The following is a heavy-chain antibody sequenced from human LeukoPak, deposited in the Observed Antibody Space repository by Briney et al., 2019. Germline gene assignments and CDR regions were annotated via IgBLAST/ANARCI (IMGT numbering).Heavy chain of an antibody. Sequence: GGSLRLSCAASGFTFDDYAMHWVRHAPGKGLEWVSGISWNSGSIGYADSVKGRFTISRVNAKNSLYLQMNSLRAEDTALYYCAKGRGSYVPDAFDIWGQGTMVTVSS. CDR1: GFTFDDYA. V-gene: IGHV3-9*01. D-gene: IGHD1-26*01. J-gene: IGHJ3*02. CDR3: AKGRGSYVPDAFDI. CDR2: ISWNSGSI.